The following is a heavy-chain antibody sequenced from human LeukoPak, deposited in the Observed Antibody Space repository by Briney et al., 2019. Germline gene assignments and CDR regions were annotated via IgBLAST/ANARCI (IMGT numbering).Heavy chain of an antibody. CDR1: GFTFSSYW. V-gene: IGHV3-74*01. J-gene: IGHJ4*02. CDR2: INSDGSST. Sequence: GGSLRLSCAASGFTFSSYWMHWVRQAPGKRLVWVSRINSDGSSTSYADSVKGRFSISRDNAKNTLYLQMNSLRAEDTAVYYCARTPYSSSWTLGYWGQGTLVTVSS. CDR3: ARTPYSSSWTLGY. D-gene: IGHD6-13*01.